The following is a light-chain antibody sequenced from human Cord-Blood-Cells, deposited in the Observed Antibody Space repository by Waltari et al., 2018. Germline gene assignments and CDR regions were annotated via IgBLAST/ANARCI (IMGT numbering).Light chain of an antibody. V-gene: IGLV2-23*02. CDR1: SSDAGSYNL. CDR3: CSYAGSRV. CDR2: EVS. Sequence: QSALTQPASVSGSPGQSITISCTGTSSDAGSYNLVSWYQQHPGKAPKLMIYEVSKRPSGVSNRFSGSKSGNTASLTISGLQAEDEADYYCCSYAGSRVFGTGTKVTVL. J-gene: IGLJ1*01.